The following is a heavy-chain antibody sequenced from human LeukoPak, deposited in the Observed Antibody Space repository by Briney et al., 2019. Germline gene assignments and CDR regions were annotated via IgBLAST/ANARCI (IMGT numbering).Heavy chain of an antibody. J-gene: IGHJ4*02. CDR1: GDSISSYY. Sequence: SETLSLTCTVSGDSISSYYWSWIRQPPGKGLEWIGYIYYTGSTNYNPYLKSRVTISLDTSKNQLSLNLSSVTAADTAVYYCATFGRIAGPYLDYWGQGTLVTVSS. CDR2: IYYTGST. CDR3: ATFGRIAGPYLDY. D-gene: IGHD1-26*01. V-gene: IGHV4-59*01.